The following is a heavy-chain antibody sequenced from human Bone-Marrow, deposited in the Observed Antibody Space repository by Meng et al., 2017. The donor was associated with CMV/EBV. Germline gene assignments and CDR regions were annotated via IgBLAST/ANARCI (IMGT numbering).Heavy chain of an antibody. CDR3: ARGPSRGHYYYYYGMDV. V-gene: IGHV1-18*01. Sequence: ASVKVSCKASGVTFDSYGITWARQAPGQGLEWMGWISGYNGNTNYAQKFQDRLTMTTNTSSTTAYMELRSLRSDDTAVYYCARGPSRGHYYYYYGMDVWGQGTTVTVSS. CDR1: GVTFDSYG. D-gene: IGHD2-2*01. CDR2: ISGYNGNT. J-gene: IGHJ6*02.